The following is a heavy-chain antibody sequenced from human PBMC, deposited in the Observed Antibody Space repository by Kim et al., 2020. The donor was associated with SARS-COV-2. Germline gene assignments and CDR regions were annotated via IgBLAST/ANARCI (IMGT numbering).Heavy chain of an antibody. J-gene: IGHJ4*02. CDR1: GGSISSGGYY. D-gene: IGHD3-22*01. CDR3: ARGEGLIIMIVGVVGAFDY. V-gene: IGHV4-31*03. Sequence: SETLSLTCTVSGGSISSGGYYWSWLRQHPGKGREWIGYIDYSGSTYYNPSLKSRVTITVDTSKNQFSLKLSSVTAADTAVYCCARGEGLIIMIVGVVGAFDYWGQGTLVTVSS. CDR2: IDYSGST.